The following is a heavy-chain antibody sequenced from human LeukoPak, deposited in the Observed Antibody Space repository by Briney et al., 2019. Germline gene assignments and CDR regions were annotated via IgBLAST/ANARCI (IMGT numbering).Heavy chain of an antibody. D-gene: IGHD2-21*01. Sequence: PSQTLSLTCTVSGGSISSGGYSWSWIRQPPGKGLEWIGNIHFSGSTNYNPSLKSRLTMSVDTSKNQFSLELSSVTTADTAVYYCTGALWGPYYWLDPWGQGTLVTVSS. CDR1: GGSISSGGYS. V-gene: IGHV4-61*08. CDR3: TGALWGPYYWLDP. J-gene: IGHJ5*02. CDR2: IHFSGST.